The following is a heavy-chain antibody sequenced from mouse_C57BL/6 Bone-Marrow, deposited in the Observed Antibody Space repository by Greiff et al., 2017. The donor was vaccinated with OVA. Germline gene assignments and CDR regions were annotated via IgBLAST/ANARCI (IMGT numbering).Heavy chain of an antibody. Sequence: EVQGVESGAELVRPGASVKLSCTASGFNIKDDYMHWVKQRPEQGLEWIGWIDPENGDTEYASKFQGKATITADTSSNTAYLQLSSLTSEDTAVYYCTTVDGYYSFDYWGQGTTLTVSS. CDR3: TTVDGYYSFDY. CDR2: IDPENGDT. D-gene: IGHD2-3*01. CDR1: GFNIKDDY. V-gene: IGHV14-4*01. J-gene: IGHJ2*01.